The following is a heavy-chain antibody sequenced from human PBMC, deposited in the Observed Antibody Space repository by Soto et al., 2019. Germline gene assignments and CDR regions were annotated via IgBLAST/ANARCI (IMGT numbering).Heavy chain of an antibody. Sequence: QLQLQESGPGLVKPSETLSLTCTVSGGSISSSSYYWGWIRQPPGKGLEWIGSIYYSGSTYYNPSRQTRAPLSVDTSKNPFSLTLSSVPPADTAAYYCARKVTPGWCDPWGQGTRVTVSS. V-gene: IGHV4-39*01. CDR3: ARKVTPGWCDP. J-gene: IGHJ5*02. D-gene: IGHD2-21*02. CDR2: IYYSGST. CDR1: GGSISSSSYY.